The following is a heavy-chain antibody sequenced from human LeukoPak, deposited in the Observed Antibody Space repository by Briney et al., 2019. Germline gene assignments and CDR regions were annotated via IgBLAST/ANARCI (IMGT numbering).Heavy chain of an antibody. CDR2: INPNSGGT. D-gene: IGHD6-13*01. CDR1: GYTFTGYY. V-gene: IGHV1-2*02. J-gene: IGHJ3*02. Sequence: ASVKVSCKASGYTFTGYYMHWVRQAPGQGLEWMGWINPNSGGTNYAQKFQGRVTMTRDTSTDTAYMELSSLRSEDTAVYYCATISPSIAAAGRDAFDIWGQGTMVTVSS. CDR3: ATISPSIAAAGRDAFDI.